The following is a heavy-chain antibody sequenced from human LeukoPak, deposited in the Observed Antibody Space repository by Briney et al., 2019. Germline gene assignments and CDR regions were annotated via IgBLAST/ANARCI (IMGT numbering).Heavy chain of an antibody. CDR2: INHSGST. CDR3: ARGCVSYYDILTGYQGPNWFDP. V-gene: IGHV4-34*01. Sequence: SETLSLTCAVYGGSFSGYYWSWIRQPPGKGLEWIGEINHSGSTNYNPSLKSRVTISVDTSKNQFSLKLSSVTAADTAVYYCARGCVSYYDILTGYQGPNWFDPWGQGTLVTVSS. J-gene: IGHJ5*02. D-gene: IGHD3-9*01. CDR1: GGSFSGYY.